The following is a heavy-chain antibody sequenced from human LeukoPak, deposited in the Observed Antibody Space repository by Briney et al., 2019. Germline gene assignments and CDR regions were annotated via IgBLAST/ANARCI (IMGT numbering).Heavy chain of an antibody. V-gene: IGHV4-59*01. Sequence: PSETLSLTCSVSGVSISTDYWTWVRQSPGKRLEWIGYIHYSGSTTYHPSLKSRVAISLDTSKNQIFLKLTSVTSADTAVYYCARDAGATAYWGQGALVTVSS. J-gene: IGHJ4*02. CDR3: ARDAGATAY. D-gene: IGHD4/OR15-4a*01. CDR2: IHYSGST. CDR1: GVSISTDY.